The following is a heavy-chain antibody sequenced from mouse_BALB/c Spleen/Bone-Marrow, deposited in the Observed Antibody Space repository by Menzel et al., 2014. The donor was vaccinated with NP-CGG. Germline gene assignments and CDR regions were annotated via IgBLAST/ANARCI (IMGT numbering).Heavy chain of an antibody. CDR2: ISNYYGDA. Sequence: QVQLKESGAELVRPGVSVKISCKGSGYTFTDYAMHRVKQSHAKSLEWIGLISNYYGDASYNQKFKGKATMTVDKSSSTAYMELARLTSEDSAIYYCARSGKVRNAMDYWGQGTSVTVS. CDR3: ARSGKVRNAMDY. V-gene: IGHV1S137*01. CDR1: GYTFTDYA. J-gene: IGHJ4*01. D-gene: IGHD2-14*01.